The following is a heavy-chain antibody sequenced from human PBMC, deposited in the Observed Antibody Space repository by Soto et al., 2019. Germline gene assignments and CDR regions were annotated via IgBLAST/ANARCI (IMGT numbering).Heavy chain of an antibody. CDR2: FISTFGTT. V-gene: IGHV1-69*01. Sequence: QVQLVQSGAEVKKPGSSVKVSCKASGGTYSNYIINWVRQAPGQGLEWMGGFISTFGTTKIAQKFQGRVNITADESTSKVYMELSSLRSEDTAVYYCARDVEGNSCYGDYWGQGTLVTVSS. J-gene: IGHJ4*02. CDR1: GGTYSNYI. D-gene: IGHD5-12*01. CDR3: ARDVEGNSCYGDY.